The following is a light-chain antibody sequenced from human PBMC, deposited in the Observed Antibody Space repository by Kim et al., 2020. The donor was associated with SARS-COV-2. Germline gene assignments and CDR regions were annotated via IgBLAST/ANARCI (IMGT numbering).Light chain of an antibody. J-gene: IGLJ3*02. CDR2: EDD. V-gene: IGLV6-57*01. Sequence: NFMLTQPHSVSESPGGTVTISCIRTSGSIATNYVQWYQQRPGSSPTTVIYEDDQRPSGVPARFSGSIDPSSNTASLTVSGLQTEDEADYFCQSYDSNNYWVFGGGTQLTVL. CDR1: SGSIATNY. CDR3: QSYDSNNYWV.